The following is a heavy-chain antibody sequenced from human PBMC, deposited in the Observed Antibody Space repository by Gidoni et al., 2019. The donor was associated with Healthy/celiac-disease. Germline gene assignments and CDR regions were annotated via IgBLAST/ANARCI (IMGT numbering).Heavy chain of an antibody. Sequence: QVQLVQSGAEVKKPGASVKVSCKVSGYTLTELSMHWVLPAPGKGLEWMGGFVPEDGETIYAQKFQGRVTMTEDTSTDTAYMELSSLRSEDTAVYYCAPAGDYYDSSGYYYWGQGTLVTVSS. V-gene: IGHV1-24*01. J-gene: IGHJ4*02. CDR1: GYTLTELS. CDR2: FVPEDGET. CDR3: APAGDYYDSSGYYY. D-gene: IGHD3-22*01.